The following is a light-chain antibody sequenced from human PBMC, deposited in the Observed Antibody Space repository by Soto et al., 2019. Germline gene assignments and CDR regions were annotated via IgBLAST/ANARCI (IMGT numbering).Light chain of an antibody. Sequence: EIVLTQSPGTLSLSPGERATLSCRASQSVSSSYLAWYQQKPGQAPRLLIYGASSRATGIPDRFSGSGSGTDFTRTISRLEPEDFAVYYCQQYGSSPYTLGQGTKLEIK. V-gene: IGKV3-20*01. CDR2: GAS. CDR3: QQYGSSPYT. J-gene: IGKJ2*01. CDR1: QSVSSSY.